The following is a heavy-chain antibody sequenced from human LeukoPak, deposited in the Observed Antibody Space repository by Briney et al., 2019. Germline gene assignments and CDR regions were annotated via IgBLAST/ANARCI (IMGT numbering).Heavy chain of an antibody. Sequence: SETLSLTCTVSGGSISSSSYYWGWIRQPPGKGLEWIGSIYYSGSTYYNPSLKSRVTISVDTSKNQFSLKLSSVTAADTAVYYCARLGYCSGGSCLSFDYWGQGTLVTVS. CDR3: ARLGYCSGGSCLSFDY. V-gene: IGHV4-39*01. J-gene: IGHJ4*02. CDR1: GGSISSSSYY. CDR2: IYYSGST. D-gene: IGHD2-15*01.